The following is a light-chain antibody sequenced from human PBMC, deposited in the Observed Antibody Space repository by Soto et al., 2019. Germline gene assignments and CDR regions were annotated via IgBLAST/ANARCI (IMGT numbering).Light chain of an antibody. CDR1: QGIVTY. Sequence: DIQLTQCPSFLSASVVYRVTITCRAIQGIVTYLAWYPQKLGQAQKLLIYDAYTLQSGVPSRFSGSRSGTEFTLTLSSLQPEDFATYYCQQLNGYLALTFGGGTKVDIK. CDR3: QQLNGYLALT. V-gene: IGKV1-9*01. CDR2: DAY. J-gene: IGKJ4*01.